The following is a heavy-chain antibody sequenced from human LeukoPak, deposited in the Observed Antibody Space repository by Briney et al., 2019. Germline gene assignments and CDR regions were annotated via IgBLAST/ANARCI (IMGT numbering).Heavy chain of an antibody. Sequence: PSETLSLTCTVSGGSISSYYWSWIRQPPGKGLEWIGYIYYSGSTNYNPSLKSRVTISVDTSKNQFSLKLSSVTAADTAVYYCARSRQGWFRGELDYWGQGTLVTVSS. CDR2: IYYSGST. CDR3: ARSRQGWFRGELDY. D-gene: IGHD3-10*01. V-gene: IGHV4-59*01. J-gene: IGHJ4*02. CDR1: GGSISSYY.